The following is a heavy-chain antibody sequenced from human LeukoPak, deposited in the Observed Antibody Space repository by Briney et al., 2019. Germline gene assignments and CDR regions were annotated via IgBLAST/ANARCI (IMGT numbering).Heavy chain of an antibody. Sequence: PGGSLRLSCAASGFTFSRCWMSWVRQAPGKGLEWVSIIYGGGSVFYADSVKGRFTISRDNAKNSLYLQMNSLRAEDTAVYYCARGTITGTTGDAFDIWGQGTMVTVSS. V-gene: IGHV3-21*01. CDR1: GFTFSRCW. CDR3: ARGTITGTTGDAFDI. CDR2: IYGGGSV. J-gene: IGHJ3*02. D-gene: IGHD1-20*01.